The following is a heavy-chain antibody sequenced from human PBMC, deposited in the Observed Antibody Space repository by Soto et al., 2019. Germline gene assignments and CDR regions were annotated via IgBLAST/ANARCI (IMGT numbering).Heavy chain of an antibody. J-gene: IGHJ4*02. CDR3: ARTYYYDSTGYYRTFDY. CDR1: GFTFGSYA. CDR2: AGPSGSST. V-gene: IGHV3-23*01. Sequence: GGSLRLSCAASGFTFGSYAMSWVRLAPGKGLEWVSVAGPSGSSTFYADSVRGRFTISRDNVENTLYLQMNSLRVADTALYFCARTYYYDSTGYYRTFDYWGQGTLVTVSS. D-gene: IGHD3-22*01.